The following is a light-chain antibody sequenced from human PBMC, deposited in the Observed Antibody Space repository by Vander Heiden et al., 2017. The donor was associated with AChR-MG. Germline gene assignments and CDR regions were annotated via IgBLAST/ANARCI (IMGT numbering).Light chain of an antibody. CDR1: QSVTSSY. V-gene: IGKV3-20*01. CDR3: QQYDTSPLT. J-gene: IGKJ4*01. CDR2: GAS. Sequence: EIVLTQSPGTLSLSPGERATLSCRASQSVTSSYLAWYQQKPGQAPRLLIYGASTSATGIPDRFSGSGSGTDFTLTISRLEPEDFAVYYCQQYDTSPLTFGGGTKVEI.